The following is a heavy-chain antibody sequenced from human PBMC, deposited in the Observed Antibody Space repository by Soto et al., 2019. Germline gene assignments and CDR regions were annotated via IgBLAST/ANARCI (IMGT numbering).Heavy chain of an antibody. CDR3: ARDWRGAEGFDP. CDR1: GYTFNTYG. D-gene: IGHD3-3*01. Sequence: ASVKVSCKASGYTFNTYGFSWVRQAPGQGLEWVGWIGTHNGDTTYAQKFQGRVTMTIDTSTTTSYMELRSLTSDDTAMYFCARDWRGAEGFDPWGQGTLVSVSS. CDR2: IGTHNGDT. J-gene: IGHJ5*02. V-gene: IGHV1-18*01.